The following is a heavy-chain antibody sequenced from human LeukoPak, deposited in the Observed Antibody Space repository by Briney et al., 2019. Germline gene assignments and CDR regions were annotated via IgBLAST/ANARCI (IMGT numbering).Heavy chain of an antibody. Sequence: SETLSLTCTVSGVPISSYYWSWIRQPPGKGLEWIGYIFYSGNTIYNPSLRSRVTISADTSKNHFSLRLRSVTAADTAVYYCARLAAISGSDCPDDWGQGTLVTVSS. V-gene: IGHV4-59*08. CDR2: IFYSGNT. CDR1: GVPISSYY. J-gene: IGHJ4*02. D-gene: IGHD1-26*01. CDR3: ARLAAISGSDCPDD.